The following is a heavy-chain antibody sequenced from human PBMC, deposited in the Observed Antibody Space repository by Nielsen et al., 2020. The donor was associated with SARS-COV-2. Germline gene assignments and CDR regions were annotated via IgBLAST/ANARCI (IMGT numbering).Heavy chain of an antibody. J-gene: IGHJ4*02. CDR2: ISWNSGSI. CDR1: GFTFDDYA. V-gene: IGHV3-9*01. D-gene: IGHD4-17*01. Sequence: GGSLRLSCAASGFTFDDYAMHWVRQAPGKGLEWVSGISWNSGSIGYADSVKGRFTISRDNAKNSLYLQMNSLRAEDTALYYCAKLPEIYGDQNFDYWGQGTLVTVSS. CDR3: AKLPEIYGDQNFDY.